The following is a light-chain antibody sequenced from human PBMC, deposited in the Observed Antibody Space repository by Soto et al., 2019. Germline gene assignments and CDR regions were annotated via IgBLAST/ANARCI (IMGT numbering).Light chain of an antibody. CDR2: GAS. Sequence: EIVLTQSPGTLSLSPGERATLSCRVSQSGIISYLAWYQQKPGQAPRLLIYGASSRATGIPDRFSGSGSGTDFTLTISRLEPEDFAVYYCQQYGSSPRTFGQGTKVEIK. CDR3: QQYGSSPRT. V-gene: IGKV3-20*01. CDR1: QSGIISY. J-gene: IGKJ1*01.